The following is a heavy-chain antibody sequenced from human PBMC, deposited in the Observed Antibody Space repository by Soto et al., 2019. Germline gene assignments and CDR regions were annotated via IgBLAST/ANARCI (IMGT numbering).Heavy chain of an antibody. J-gene: IGHJ4*01. V-gene: IGHV4-59*01. CDR3: ARGHPNYYFDY. CDR1: GGSISSYY. CDR2: IYYSGST. Sequence: TLSLTCTVSGGSISSYYWSWIRQPPGKGLEWIGYIYYSGSTNYNPSLKSRVTISVDTSKNQFSLKLSSVTAADTAVYYCARGHPNYYFDYWGQGTLVTVSS.